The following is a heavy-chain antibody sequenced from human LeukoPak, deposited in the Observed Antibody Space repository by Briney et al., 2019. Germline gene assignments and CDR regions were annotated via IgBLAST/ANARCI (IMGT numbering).Heavy chain of an antibody. CDR3: ATDLWGSTSLDY. V-gene: IGHV1-24*01. D-gene: IGHD2-2*01. CDR1: GYTLTELS. CDR2: FDPEDGET. J-gene: IGHJ4*02. Sequence: ASVKVSCTVSGYTLTELSMHWVRQAPGKGLEWMGGFDPEDGETIYAQKFQGRVTMTEDTSTDTAYMELSSLRSEDTAVYYCATDLWGSTSLDYWGQGTLVTVSS.